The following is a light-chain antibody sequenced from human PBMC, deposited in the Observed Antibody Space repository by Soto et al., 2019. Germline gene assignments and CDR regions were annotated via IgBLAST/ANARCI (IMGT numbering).Light chain of an antibody. CDR3: QQYGSSPRT. CDR1: QSVSSSY. Sequence: EIVLTQSPGTLSLSPGERATLSCRASQSVSSSYLAWYQQKPGQARRLLIYGASSRVTGIPDRFSGSGSGTDFTLTISRLEPEDCAVYYCQQYGSSPRTFGQGTKVEIK. V-gene: IGKV3-20*01. J-gene: IGKJ1*01. CDR2: GAS.